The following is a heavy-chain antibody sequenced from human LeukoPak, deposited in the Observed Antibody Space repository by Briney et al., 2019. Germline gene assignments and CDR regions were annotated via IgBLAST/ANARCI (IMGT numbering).Heavy chain of an antibody. V-gene: IGHV3-23*01. CDR1: GFTFSSYA. CDR2: IRGSDGST. CDR3: AKAYGYCSGGTCYSGVEY. D-gene: IGHD2-15*01. Sequence: TGGSLRLSCAASGFTFSSYALTWVRQPPGKGLEWVSAIRGSDGSTYYADSVKGRFTISRDNSKNTLDLQMNSLRAEDTAIYYCAKAYGYCSGGTCYSGVEYWGQGTLVTVSS. J-gene: IGHJ4*02.